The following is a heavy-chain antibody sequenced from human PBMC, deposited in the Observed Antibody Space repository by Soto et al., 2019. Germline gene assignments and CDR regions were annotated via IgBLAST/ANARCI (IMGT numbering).Heavy chain of an antibody. V-gene: IGHV3-23*01. J-gene: IGHJ5*02. Sequence: VGSLILSCSASGFTFSSYAMSWVRSAPGKGLEWVSAISGSGGSTYYADSVKGRFTISRDNSKNTLYLQMNSLRAEDTAVYYCAKAIAAAGTGWFDPWGQGTLVTVSS. CDR3: AKAIAAAGTGWFDP. D-gene: IGHD6-13*01. CDR2: ISGSGGST. CDR1: GFTFSSYA.